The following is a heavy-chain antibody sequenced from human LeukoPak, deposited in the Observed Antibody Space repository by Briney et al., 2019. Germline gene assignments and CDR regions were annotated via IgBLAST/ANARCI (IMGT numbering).Heavy chain of an antibody. CDR3: AIRGYYALGCFDY. J-gene: IGHJ4*02. D-gene: IGHD3-22*01. Sequence: SETLSLTCTVSGGSISSYYWSWIRQPPGKGLEWIGYIYYSGSTNYNPSLKSRVTISVGTSKNQFSLKLSSVTAADTAVYYCAIRGYYALGCFDYWGQGTLVTVSS. V-gene: IGHV4-59*01. CDR2: IYYSGST. CDR1: GGSISSYY.